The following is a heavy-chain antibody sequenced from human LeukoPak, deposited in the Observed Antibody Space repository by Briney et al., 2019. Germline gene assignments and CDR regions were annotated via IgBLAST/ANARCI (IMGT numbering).Heavy chain of an antibody. CDR1: GGSISGSY. J-gene: IGHJ4*02. V-gene: IGHV4-59*01. D-gene: IGHD4-17*01. CDR3: ARGIESYGDYGY. Sequence: SETLSLTCTVSGGSISGSYWSWIRQPPGKGLEWIAYKYNSGSTNYNPSLKSRVTISIDTSKNQFSLKLSSLTAADTAIYYCARGIESYGDYGYWGQGILVTVSS. CDR2: KYNSGST.